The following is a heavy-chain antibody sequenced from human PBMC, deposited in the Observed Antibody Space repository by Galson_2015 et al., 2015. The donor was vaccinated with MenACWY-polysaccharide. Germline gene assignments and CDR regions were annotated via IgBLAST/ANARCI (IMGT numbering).Heavy chain of an antibody. V-gene: IGHV3-33*01. J-gene: IGHJ3*02. D-gene: IGHD2-2*01. Sequence: SLRLSCAASGSRFSNSGMHWVRQAPGKGLEWVAVIQYDGSNKVYADSVKGRFTISGDNSKSTVFLEMNTLGVEDTAVYYCAREGSRIVFHAFDIWGQGTMVTVSS. CDR3: AREGSRIVFHAFDI. CDR2: IQYDGSNK. CDR1: GSRFSNSG.